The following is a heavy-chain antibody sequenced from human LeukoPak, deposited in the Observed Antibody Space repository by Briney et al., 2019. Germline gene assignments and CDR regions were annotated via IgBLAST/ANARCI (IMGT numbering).Heavy chain of an antibody. CDR3: ARRFDI. V-gene: IGHV3-48*03. CDR2: ISSSGSMI. Sequence: GGSLRLSCAASGFTFSSFEMNWVRQAPGKGLEWVSYISSSGSMIYYADSVKGRFTISRDNAKTSLYLQMNSLRAEDTAVYYCARRFDIWGQRTVVTVSS. CDR1: GFTFSSFE. J-gene: IGHJ3*02.